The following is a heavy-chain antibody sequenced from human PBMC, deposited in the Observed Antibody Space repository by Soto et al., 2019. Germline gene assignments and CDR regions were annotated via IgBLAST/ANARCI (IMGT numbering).Heavy chain of an antibody. V-gene: IGHV1-8*01. J-gene: IGHJ3*02. Sequence: EASVKVSCKASGYTFTSYDINWVRQATGQGLEWMGWMNPNSGNTGYAQKFQGRVTMTRNTSISTAYMELSSLRSEDTAVYYCASRLSTGQLLDDAFDIWGQGTMVTVSS. CDR3: ASRLSTGQLLDDAFDI. CDR2: MNPNSGNT. CDR1: GYTFTSYD. D-gene: IGHD2-2*01.